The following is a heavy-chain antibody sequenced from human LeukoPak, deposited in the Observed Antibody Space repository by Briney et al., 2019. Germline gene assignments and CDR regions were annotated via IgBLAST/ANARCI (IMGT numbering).Heavy chain of an antibody. V-gene: IGHV4-59*01. J-gene: IGHJ4*02. Sequence: PSETLSLTCTVSGGSISSYYWSWIRQPPGKGLEWIGYIYYSGSTNYNPSLKSRVTISVDTSKNQFSLKLSSVTAADTAVYYCARVGGDILTGYLDYWGQGTLVTVSS. CDR3: ARVGGDILTGYLDY. CDR1: GGSISSYY. D-gene: IGHD3-9*01. CDR2: IYYSGST.